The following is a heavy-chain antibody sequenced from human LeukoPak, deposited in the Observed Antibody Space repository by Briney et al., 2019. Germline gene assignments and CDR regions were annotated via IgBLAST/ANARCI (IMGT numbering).Heavy chain of an antibody. V-gene: IGHV4-31*11. CDR3: ARYGGSSSPDAFDI. CDR1: GGSISSGGYS. J-gene: IGHJ3*02. D-gene: IGHD6-13*01. Sequence: SQTLSLTCAVSGGSISSGGYSWSWIRQPPGKGLEWIGYIYYSGSTYYNPSLKSRVTISVDTSKNQFSLKLSSVTAADTAVYYCARYGGSSSPDAFDIWGQGTMVTVSS. CDR2: IYYSGST.